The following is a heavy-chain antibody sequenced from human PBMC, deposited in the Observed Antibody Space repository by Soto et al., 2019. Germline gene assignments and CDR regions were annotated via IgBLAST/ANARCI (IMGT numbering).Heavy chain of an antibody. D-gene: IGHD3-22*01. J-gene: IGHJ3*02. CDR2: IYSGGST. CDR3: ARAYYDSSGNDAFDI. CDR1: GFTVSSNY. Sequence: GGSLRLSCAASGFTVSSNYMSWVRQAPGKGLEWVSVIYSGGSTYYADSVKGRLTISRDNSKNTLYLQMNSLRAEDTAVYYCARAYYDSSGNDAFDIWGQGTMVTVSS. V-gene: IGHV3-53*01.